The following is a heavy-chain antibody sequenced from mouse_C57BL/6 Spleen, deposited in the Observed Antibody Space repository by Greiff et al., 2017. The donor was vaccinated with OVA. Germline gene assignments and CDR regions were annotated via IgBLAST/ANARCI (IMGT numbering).Heavy chain of an antibody. Sequence: QVQLQQSGPELVKPGASVKISCKASGYTFTDYYINWVKQRPGQGLEWIGWIYPGSGNTKYNEKFKGKATLTVDTSSSTAYMQLSSLTSEDSAVDFCARGDYGSSYRYWYFDVWGTGTTVTVSS. CDR1: GYTFTDYY. D-gene: IGHD1-1*01. V-gene: IGHV1-84*01. J-gene: IGHJ1*03. CDR3: ARGDYGSSYRYWYFDV. CDR2: IYPGSGNT.